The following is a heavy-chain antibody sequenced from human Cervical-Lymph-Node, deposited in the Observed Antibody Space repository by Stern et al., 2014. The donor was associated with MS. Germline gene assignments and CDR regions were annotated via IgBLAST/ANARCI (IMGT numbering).Heavy chain of an antibody. J-gene: IGHJ4*02. V-gene: IGHV1-18*01. CDR2: ISADSGTT. CDR3: ARGKMHAFDY. Sequence: QVQLVQSGTEVKKPGASLIVSCKASGYTFTSYGISWVRQAPGQGLEWVGWISADSGTTKYAQNLRDRITLTRDTSTGTAYMELRTLRSEDTAVYYCARGKMHAFDYWGQGTLVSVSS. D-gene: IGHD2-8*01. CDR1: GYTFTSYG.